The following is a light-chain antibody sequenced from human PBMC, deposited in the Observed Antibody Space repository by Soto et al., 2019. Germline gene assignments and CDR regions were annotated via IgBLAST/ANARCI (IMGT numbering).Light chain of an antibody. Sequence: EIVMTQSPATLSVSPGERATLSCRASQSVSSNLAWYQQKPGQAPRLLIYGASTRATGIPARCSGSGSGTEFTLTISSLQSEDFAVYYCQQYNNWWTFGQGTKVDI. CDR1: QSVSSN. CDR3: QQYNNWWT. J-gene: IGKJ1*01. CDR2: GAS. V-gene: IGKV3-15*01.